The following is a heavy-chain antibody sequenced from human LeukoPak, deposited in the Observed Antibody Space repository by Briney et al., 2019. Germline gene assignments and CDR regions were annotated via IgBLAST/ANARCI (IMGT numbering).Heavy chain of an antibody. Sequence: AGGSLRLSCAASGFTFSSYGMHWVRQAPGKGLDWVAVIWYDGSNKYYAESVKGRFTISRDNSKNTLYLQMNSLRAEDTAVYYCAKDQGFYDSGSYSAASDIWGRGTMVTVSS. J-gene: IGHJ3*02. CDR1: GFTFSSYG. CDR2: IWYDGSNK. D-gene: IGHD3-10*01. CDR3: AKDQGFYDSGSYSAASDI. V-gene: IGHV3-33*06.